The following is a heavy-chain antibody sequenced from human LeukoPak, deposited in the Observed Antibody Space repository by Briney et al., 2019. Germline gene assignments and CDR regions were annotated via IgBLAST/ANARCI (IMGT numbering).Heavy chain of an antibody. D-gene: IGHD2-21*01. J-gene: IGHJ3*02. Sequence: PSETLSLTCNVSGDSISTYFWSWIRQPPGKGLEWIGNIYYSGSTNYNPSLKSRVTISVDTSKNQFSLKLSSVTAADTAVYYCARLFEVVDAFDIWGQGTMVTVSS. CDR3: ARLFEVVDAFDI. CDR2: IYYSGST. CDR1: GDSISTYF. V-gene: IGHV4-59*01.